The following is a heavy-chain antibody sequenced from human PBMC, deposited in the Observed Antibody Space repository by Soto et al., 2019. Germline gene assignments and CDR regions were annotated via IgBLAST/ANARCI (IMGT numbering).Heavy chain of an antibody. CDR3: TRRLAVAGTGNYYYGMDV. D-gene: IGHD6-19*01. J-gene: IGHJ6*02. CDR1: GFTFSGSA. CDR2: IRSKANSYAT. V-gene: IGHV3-73*02. Sequence: EVQLVESGGGLVQPGGSLKLSCATSGFTFSGSAMHWVRQASGKGLEWVGRIRSKANSYATEYAASVKGRFTISRDDSENTAYLQMNILKIEDTAVSYCTRRLAVAGTGNYYYGMDVWGQGTTVTVSS.